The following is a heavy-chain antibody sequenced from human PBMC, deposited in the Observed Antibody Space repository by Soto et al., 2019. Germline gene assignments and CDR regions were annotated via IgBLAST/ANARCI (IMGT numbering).Heavy chain of an antibody. CDR3: AREHLTQVHPIDP. D-gene: IGHD3-9*01. V-gene: IGHV4-31*03. CDR1: GGSISSGGYY. Sequence: SETLSLTCTVSGGSISSGGYYWSWIRQHPGKGLEWIGYIYYSGSTYYNPSLKSRVTISVDTSKNQFSLKLSSVTAADTAVYYCAREHLTQVHPIDPWGQGTLVTVSS. CDR2: IYYSGST. J-gene: IGHJ5*02.